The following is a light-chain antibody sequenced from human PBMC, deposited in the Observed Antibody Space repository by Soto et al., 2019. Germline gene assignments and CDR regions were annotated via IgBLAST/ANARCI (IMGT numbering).Light chain of an antibody. CDR2: GAS. CDR1: QSVSSSY. V-gene: IGKV3-20*01. J-gene: IGKJ4*01. Sequence: EIVLTQSPGTLSLSPGDRATLSCRASQSVSSSYLAWYQQKPGQAPRLLIYGASSRATGIPDRFSGSGSGTDFTLTISRLEPEDFAVYYCQQYGSSPLTFGAGTKVEIK. CDR3: QQYGSSPLT.